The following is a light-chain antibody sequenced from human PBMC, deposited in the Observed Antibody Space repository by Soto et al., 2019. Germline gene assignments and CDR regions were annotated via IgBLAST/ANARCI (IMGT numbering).Light chain of an antibody. J-gene: IGKJ1*01. CDR1: QSVSSN. CDR2: DVS. CDR3: QQYNNWPGT. Sequence: IVMTHSPATLSVSPLERATLSCMASQSVSSNLAWYQQKPGQAPRLLIYDVSTRATGIPARFSGSGSGTEFTLTISGLQSEDFAVYYCQQYNNWPGTFGQGTKVDIK. V-gene: IGKV3-15*01.